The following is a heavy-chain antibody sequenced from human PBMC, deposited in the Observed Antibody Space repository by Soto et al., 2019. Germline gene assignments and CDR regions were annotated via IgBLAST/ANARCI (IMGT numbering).Heavy chain of an antibody. Sequence: ASVKVSCKASGYTFTSYDINWVRQAAGQGLEWMGWINPNTGYTDYAQKFQDRVTMTGNTSITTAYMELSGLRSEDTAVYYCVRGRVMITFGVVIVIDYWGQGSQVTVSS. CDR1: GYTFTSYD. V-gene: IGHV1-8*01. J-gene: IGHJ4*02. CDR3: VRGRVMITFGVVIVIDY. D-gene: IGHD3-16*02. CDR2: INPNTGYT.